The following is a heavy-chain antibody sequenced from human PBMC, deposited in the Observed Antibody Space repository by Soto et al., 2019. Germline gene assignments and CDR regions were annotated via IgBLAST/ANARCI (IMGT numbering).Heavy chain of an antibody. D-gene: IGHD2-15*01. CDR2: IIPILGIA. V-gene: IGHV1-69*02. Sequence: QVQLVQSGAEVKKPGSSVKVSCKASGGTFSSYTISWVRQAPGQGLEWMGRIIPILGIANYAQKFQGRVTITADKSTSTAYMERSSLRSEDTAGYYCARGGWVVSPRGYWGQGTLVTVSS. J-gene: IGHJ4*02. CDR1: GGTFSSYT. CDR3: ARGGWVVSPRGY.